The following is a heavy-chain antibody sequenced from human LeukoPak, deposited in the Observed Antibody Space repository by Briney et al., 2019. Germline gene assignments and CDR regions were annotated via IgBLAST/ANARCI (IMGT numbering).Heavy chain of an antibody. CDR1: GYTFTSYA. V-gene: IGHV1-3*01. CDR3: ARDLGYCTCGTCYPNWFDP. CDR2: INAGNDNT. D-gene: IGHD2-15*01. J-gene: IGHJ5*02. Sequence: ASVKVSCKASGYTFTSYAMHWVRQAPGQRLEWMGWINAGNDNTKYSQKFQGRVTITKDTSASTAYMELSSLRSEDTAVYYCARDLGYCTCGTCYPNWFDPWGQGTLVTVSS.